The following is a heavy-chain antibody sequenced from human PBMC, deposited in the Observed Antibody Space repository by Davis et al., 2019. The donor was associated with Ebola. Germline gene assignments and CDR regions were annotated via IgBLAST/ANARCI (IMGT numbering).Heavy chain of an antibody. D-gene: IGHD2-8*02. CDR1: GFTFSTYW. V-gene: IGHV3-7*03. CDR2: IKEDGSDK. CDR3: AKDWGYCTGDACYLDP. Sequence: GESLKISCAASGFTFSTYWMSWVRQAPGKGPEWVANIKEDGSDKYYVDSVKGRFTISRDNAKNSLYLQMSSLRVEDTAVYYCAKDWGYCTGDACYLDPWGQGTLVTVSS. J-gene: IGHJ5*02.